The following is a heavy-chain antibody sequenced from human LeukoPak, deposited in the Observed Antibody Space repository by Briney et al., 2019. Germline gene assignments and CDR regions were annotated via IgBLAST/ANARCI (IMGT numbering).Heavy chain of an antibody. V-gene: IGHV4-59*08. CDR3: ARRMATVTDAFDI. Sequence: SETLSLTCNVSGDSLTSHFWSWLRQTPGQGLEWIGYVFHSGTTNYSPSLKSRVTISLDTSKKQFYLRLASVTAADTAVYYCARRMATVTDAFDIWGRGTMVSVSS. J-gene: IGHJ3*02. CDR1: GDSLTSHF. CDR2: VFHSGTT. D-gene: IGHD5-24*01.